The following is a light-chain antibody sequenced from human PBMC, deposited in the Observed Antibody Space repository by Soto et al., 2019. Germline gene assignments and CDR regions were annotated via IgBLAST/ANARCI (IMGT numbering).Light chain of an antibody. CDR1: QSVSSN. CDR2: GAS. CDR3: HQYNNWPPYT. J-gene: IGKJ2*01. Sequence: EIVMTQSPATLSLSPGERATLSCRASQSVSSNLAWYQQKPGQAPRLLIYGASTRATGIPARFSGSGSGTEFSLTISSRQSEDFAVYYCHQYNNWPPYTFGQGTKLEIK. V-gene: IGKV3-15*01.